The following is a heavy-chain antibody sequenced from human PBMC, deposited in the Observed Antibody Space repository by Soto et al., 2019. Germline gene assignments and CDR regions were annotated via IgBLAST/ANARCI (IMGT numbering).Heavy chain of an antibody. Sequence: QLAESGGGLVKPGGSLRLSCNGSGFSFSEYYMAWIRQAPGKGLEFVSYITTSSETVHYADSVKGRFTVSRDNDRNSLYLQMNSLRAEDTAVYYCARDHSSSCQFDPWGQGTLVAVSS. CDR2: ITTSSETV. CDR3: ARDHSSSCQFDP. CDR1: GFSFSEYY. V-gene: IGHV3-11*01. D-gene: IGHD6-13*01. J-gene: IGHJ5*02.